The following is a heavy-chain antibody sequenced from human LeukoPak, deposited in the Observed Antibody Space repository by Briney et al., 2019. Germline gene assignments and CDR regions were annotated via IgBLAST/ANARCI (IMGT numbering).Heavy chain of an antibody. J-gene: IGHJ4*02. V-gene: IGHV3-21*01. Sequence: SVKGRFTISRDNAKNSLYLQMNSLRAEDTAVYYCAREDSSSAGADYWGQGTLVTVSS. D-gene: IGHD6-6*01. CDR3: AREDSSSAGADY.